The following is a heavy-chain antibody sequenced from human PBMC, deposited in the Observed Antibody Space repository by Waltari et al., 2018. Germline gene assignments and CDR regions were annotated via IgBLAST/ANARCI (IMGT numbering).Heavy chain of an antibody. J-gene: IGHJ2*01. CDR2: IKPDGSDK. Sequence: EVQVVESGGGLVQPGGSLRLSCVASGFISSTYSMTWVRQTPGKGLGWVATIKPDGSDKNDVESVKGRFTIYRDNAKNSLYLQMNSLRGEDTAVYYCAAEHIWGRGTLVTVSS. CDR3: AAEHI. V-gene: IGHV3-7*01. CDR1: GFISSTYS.